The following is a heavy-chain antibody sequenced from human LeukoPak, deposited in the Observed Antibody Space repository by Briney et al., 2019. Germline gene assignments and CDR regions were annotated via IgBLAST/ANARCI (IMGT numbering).Heavy chain of an antibody. CDR1: GFTFSTHS. V-gene: IGHV3-21*01. CDR3: ARVRGYGDYLYDY. J-gene: IGHJ4*02. CDR2: ISSSSYI. D-gene: IGHD4-17*01. Sequence: GGSLRLSCAASGFTFSTHSMNWVRQAPGKGLEWVSSISSSSYIYYADSVKGRFTISRDNAKNSLYLQMNSLRAEDTAVYYCARVRGYGDYLYDYWGQGTLVTVSS.